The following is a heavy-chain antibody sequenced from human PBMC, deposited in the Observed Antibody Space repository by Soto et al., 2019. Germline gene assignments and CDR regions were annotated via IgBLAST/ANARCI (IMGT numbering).Heavy chain of an antibody. Sequence: SETLSLTCAVYGGSFSGYYWSWIRQPPGKGLEWIGEINHSGSTNYNPSLKSRVTISVDTSKNQFSLKLSSVTAADTAVYYCARGGVVAAAGTPLDYYYYYMDVWGKGTMVTVSS. CDR3: ARGGVVAAAGTPLDYYYYYMDV. CDR1: GGSFSGYY. J-gene: IGHJ6*03. CDR2: INHSGST. V-gene: IGHV4-34*01. D-gene: IGHD6-13*01.